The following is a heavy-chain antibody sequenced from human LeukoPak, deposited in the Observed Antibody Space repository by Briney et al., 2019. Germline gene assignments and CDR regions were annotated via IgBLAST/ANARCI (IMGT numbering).Heavy chain of an antibody. CDR3: ASSYYHDGDY. D-gene: IGHD3-10*01. J-gene: IGHJ4*02. V-gene: IGHV3-7*01. CDR2: INQDASEK. CDR1: GFTFTSYW. Sequence: GGSLRLSCAASGFTFTSYWMVWVRQTPGKGLEWVANINQDASEKNYADSVKGRFTISRDNARNSLFLQMNSLRAEDTALYYCASSYYHDGDYWGQGTLVTVSS.